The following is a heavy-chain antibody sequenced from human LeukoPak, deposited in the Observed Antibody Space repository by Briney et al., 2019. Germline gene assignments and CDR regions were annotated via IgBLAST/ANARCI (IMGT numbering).Heavy chain of an antibody. V-gene: IGHV1-18*01. CDR3: ARYLIAATGSVDYFDY. D-gene: IGHD6-13*01. CDR1: GYTFTSYG. J-gene: IGHJ4*02. Sequence: ASVKVSCKASGYTFTSYGISWVRHAPGQGLEWMEWISGYNGNTNYAQKFQGRVTMTTDTSTSTAYMELRSLRSDDTAVYYCARYLIAATGSVDYFDYWGRGTLVTVSS. CDR2: ISGYNGNT.